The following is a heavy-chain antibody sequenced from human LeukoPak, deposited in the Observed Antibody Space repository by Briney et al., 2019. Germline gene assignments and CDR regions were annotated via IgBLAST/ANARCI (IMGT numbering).Heavy chain of an antibody. D-gene: IGHD3-16*02. CDR1: GFTFSDYY. CDR3: ARDRSDYIWGSYRYPDY. J-gene: IGHJ4*02. CDR2: ISSSGSTI. Sequence: PGGSLRLSCAASGFTFSDYYMSWIRQAPGKGLEWVSYISSSGSTIYYADSVRGRFTISRDNAKNSLYLQMNSLRAEDTAVYYCARDRSDYIWGSYRYPDYWGQGTLVTVSS. V-gene: IGHV3-11*01.